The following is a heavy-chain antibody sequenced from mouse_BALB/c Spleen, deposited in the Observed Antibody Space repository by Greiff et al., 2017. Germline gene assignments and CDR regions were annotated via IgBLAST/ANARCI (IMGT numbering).Heavy chain of an antibody. CDR2: IYPGDGDT. D-gene: IGHD2-1*01. J-gene: IGHJ4*01. Sequence: QVQLQQSGAELARPGASVKLSCKASGYTFTSYWMQWVKQRPGQGLEWIGAIYPGDGDTRYTQKFKGKATLTADKSSSTAYMQLSSLASEDSAVYYCAANGNWDAMDYWGQGTSVTVSS. V-gene: IGHV1-87*01. CDR1: GYTFTSYW. CDR3: AANGNWDAMDY.